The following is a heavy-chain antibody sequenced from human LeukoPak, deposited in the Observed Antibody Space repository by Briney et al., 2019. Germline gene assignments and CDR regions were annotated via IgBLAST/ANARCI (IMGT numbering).Heavy chain of an antibody. V-gene: IGHV4-39*01. J-gene: IGHJ4*02. Sequence: PSQTLSLTCTVSGGSISSGGYYWSWIRQHPGKGLEWIGTIYYSGSAYYNPSLKTQVTISVDTSKNQFSLKLSSVTAADTAVYFCARGSQVDDFWSGYRAPLDYWGQGTLVTVSS. CDR2: IYYSGSA. CDR1: GGSISSGGYY. D-gene: IGHD3-3*01. CDR3: ARGSQVDDFWSGYRAPLDY.